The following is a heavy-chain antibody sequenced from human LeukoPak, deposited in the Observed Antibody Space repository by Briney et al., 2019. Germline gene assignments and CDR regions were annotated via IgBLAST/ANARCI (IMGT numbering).Heavy chain of an antibody. J-gene: IGHJ4*02. D-gene: IGHD4/OR15-4a*01. CDR1: GVTFSGSA. CDR3: TRQADFTANSVD. Sequence: GGSLKLSCPASGVTFSGSAIHWVRQASGKGLGWVGRIRSKANNYATAYSASVKGRFTVSRDDSRSTAYLQMNSLKTDDTAVYYCTRQADFTANSVDWGQGTLVTVSS. V-gene: IGHV3-73*01. CDR2: IRSKANNYAT.